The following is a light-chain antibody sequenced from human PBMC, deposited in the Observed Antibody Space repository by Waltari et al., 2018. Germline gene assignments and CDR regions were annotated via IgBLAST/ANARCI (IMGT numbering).Light chain of an antibody. CDR3: GTWHSGLSVVL. CDR2: ENN. CDR1: SSDIGGNY. V-gene: IGLV1-51*02. J-gene: IGLJ3*02. Sequence: QSVLTQLPSVSAAPGQRVTISCSGSSSDIGGNYVSWYQHLPGTAPKLVIHENNKRPPGIPDRFSGSKFDTSGTLDITGLQTGDEADYYCGTWHSGLSVVLFGGGTKLTVL.